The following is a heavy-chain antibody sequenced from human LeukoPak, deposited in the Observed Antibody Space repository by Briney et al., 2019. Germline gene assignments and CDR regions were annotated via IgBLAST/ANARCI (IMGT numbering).Heavy chain of an antibody. V-gene: IGHV3-23*01. J-gene: IGHJ4*02. Sequence: GGSLRLSCAASGFTFSSYAMSWVRQAPGKGLEWVSAISGSGGSTYYADSVKGRFTIPRDNSKNTLYLQMNSLRAKDTAVYYCAKKDYDILTGYYPLIDYWGQGTLVTVSS. CDR3: AKKDYDILTGYYPLIDY. D-gene: IGHD3-9*01. CDR2: ISGSGGST. CDR1: GFTFSSYA.